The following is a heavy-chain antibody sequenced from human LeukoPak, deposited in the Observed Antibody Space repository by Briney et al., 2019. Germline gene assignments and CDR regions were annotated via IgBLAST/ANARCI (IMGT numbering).Heavy chain of an antibody. CDR2: ISSSSSYI. J-gene: IGHJ3*02. Sequence: GGSLRLSCAASGFTFSSYSMNWVRQAPGKGLEWVSSISSSSSYIYYADSVKGRFTISRDNAKNSLYLQMNSLRAEDTAVYYCAREMYSSSWYETNAFDIWGQGTMVTVSS. CDR1: GFTFSSYS. D-gene: IGHD6-13*01. V-gene: IGHV3-21*01. CDR3: AREMYSSSWYETNAFDI.